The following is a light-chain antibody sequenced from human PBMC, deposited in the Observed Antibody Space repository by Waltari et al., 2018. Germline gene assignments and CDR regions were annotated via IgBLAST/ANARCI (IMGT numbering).Light chain of an antibody. J-gene: IGLJ1*01. CDR2: EVS. V-gene: IGLV2-14*01. Sequence: QSALTQPASVSGFPGQSITISCTGTSSDIGAYNYVSWYQQHPGEVPKLMIYEVSNRPSGVAKRFSGSKSGNTASLSISGLQAEDEADCYCSSYTSTSAFYVFGTGTKVTVL. CDR3: SSYTSTSAFYV. CDR1: SSDIGAYNY.